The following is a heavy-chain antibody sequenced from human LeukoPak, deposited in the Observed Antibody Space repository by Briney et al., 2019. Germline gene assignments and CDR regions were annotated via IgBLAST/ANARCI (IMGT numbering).Heavy chain of an antibody. V-gene: IGHV4-34*01. D-gene: IGHD6-13*01. CDR3: ARARTGYSSSWYMSWFDP. CDR1: GGSFSGYY. Sequence: SETLSLTCAVYGGSFSGYYWSWIRQPPGNGLEWIGEINHSGSTNYNPSLKSRVTISVDTSKNQFSLKLSSVTAADTAVYYCARARTGYSSSWYMSWFDPWGQGTLVTVSS. J-gene: IGHJ5*02. CDR2: INHSGST.